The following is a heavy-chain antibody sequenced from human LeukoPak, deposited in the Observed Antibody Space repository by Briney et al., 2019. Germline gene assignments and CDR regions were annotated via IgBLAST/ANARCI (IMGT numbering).Heavy chain of an antibody. J-gene: IGHJ6*04. V-gene: IGHV1-69*13. CDR1: GGTFSSYA. D-gene: IGHD3-10*01. CDR3: ARVTMVRGAKGYYYGMDV. Sequence: SVKVSCKASGGTFSSYAISWVRQAPGQGLEWMGGIIPIFGTANYAQKFHGRVTITADESTSTAYMELSSTRSEATAVYYCARVTMVRGAKGYYYGMDVWGKGTTVTVSS. CDR2: IIPIFGTA.